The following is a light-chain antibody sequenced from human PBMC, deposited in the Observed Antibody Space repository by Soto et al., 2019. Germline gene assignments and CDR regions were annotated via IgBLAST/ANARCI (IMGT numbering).Light chain of an antibody. CDR3: QQYHSYWT. CDR2: AAS. V-gene: IGKV3-20*01. J-gene: IGKJ1*01. Sequence: IVLTQSPDTLSSSPGERATLPCRASQSVSSNYLAWYQQKPGQAPRLLIYAASTRATGVPGRFSGSGSGTEFTLTISSLQTDDFSTYYCQQYHSYWTFGQGTKVDIK. CDR1: QSVSSNY.